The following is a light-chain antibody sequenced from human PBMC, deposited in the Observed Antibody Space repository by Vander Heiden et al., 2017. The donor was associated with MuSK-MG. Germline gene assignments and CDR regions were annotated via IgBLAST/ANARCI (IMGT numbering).Light chain of an antibody. CDR3: QSYDSSKEV. Sequence: NFMLTQPHSVSESPGKTVTISCTGSSGSIASNYVQWYQQRPGSAPTTVIYEDNQRPSGVPDRFSGSIDSSSNSASLIISGLKTEDEADYYCQSYDSSKEVFGGGTKLTVL. CDR2: EDN. J-gene: IGLJ2*01. CDR1: SGSIASNY. V-gene: IGLV6-57*02.